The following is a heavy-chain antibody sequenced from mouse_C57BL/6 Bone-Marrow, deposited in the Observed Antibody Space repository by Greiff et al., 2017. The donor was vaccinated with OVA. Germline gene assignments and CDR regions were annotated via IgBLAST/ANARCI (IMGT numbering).Heavy chain of an antibody. CDR2: IDPSDSYT. CDR1: GYTFTSYW. Sequence: QVQLQQSGAELVKPGASVKLSCKASGYTFTSYWMQWVKQRPGQGLEWIGEIDPSDSYTNYNQKFKGKATLTVDTSSNTAYMQLSSLTSEDSAVYYCARRLPYYFDYWGKGTTLTVSS. CDR3: ARRLPYYFDY. J-gene: IGHJ2*01. V-gene: IGHV1-50*01. D-gene: IGHD2-4*01.